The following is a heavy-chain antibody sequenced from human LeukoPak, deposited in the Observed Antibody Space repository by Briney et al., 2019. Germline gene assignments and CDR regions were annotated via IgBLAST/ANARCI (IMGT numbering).Heavy chain of an antibody. Sequence: GASVKVSCKASTYTFTGYYMHWVRQAPGQGLEWMGWMNPNSGNTRYAQNFQGRVTMTRNTSISTAYMELSSLRSEDTAVYYCTRWTNYYDSSGYYGRYWGQGTLVTVSS. CDR3: TRWTNYYDSSGYYGRY. CDR2: MNPNSGNT. CDR1: TYTFTGYY. D-gene: IGHD3-22*01. V-gene: IGHV1-8*02. J-gene: IGHJ4*02.